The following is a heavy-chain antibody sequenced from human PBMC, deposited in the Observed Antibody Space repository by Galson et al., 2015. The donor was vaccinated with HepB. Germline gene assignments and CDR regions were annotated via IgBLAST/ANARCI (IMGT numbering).Heavy chain of an antibody. CDR1: GFTFSSYS. CDR2: ISSSSSYI. CDR3: ARYPFYGSGYFDY. J-gene: IGHJ4*02. D-gene: IGHD3-10*01. Sequence: SLRLSCAASGFTFSSYSMNWVRQAPGKGLEWVSSISSSSSYIYYADSVKGRFTISRDNAKNSLYLQMNSLRAEDTAVYYCARYPFYGSGYFDYWGQGTLVTVSS. V-gene: IGHV3-21*01.